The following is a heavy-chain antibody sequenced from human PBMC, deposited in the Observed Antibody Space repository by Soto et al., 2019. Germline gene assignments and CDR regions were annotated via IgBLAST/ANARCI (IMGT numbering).Heavy chain of an antibody. CDR1: GGTFSSYA. V-gene: IGHV1-69*01. J-gene: IGHJ6*02. D-gene: IGHD2-2*01. CDR3: ARDCSSTSCYGTYGMDV. Sequence: QVQLVQSGAEVKKPGSSVKVSCKASGGTFSSYAISWVRQAPGQGLESMGGIIPIFGTANYAQKFQGRVTITADESTSTAYMELSSLRSEDTAVYYCARDCSSTSCYGTYGMDVWGQGTTVTVSS. CDR2: IIPIFGTA.